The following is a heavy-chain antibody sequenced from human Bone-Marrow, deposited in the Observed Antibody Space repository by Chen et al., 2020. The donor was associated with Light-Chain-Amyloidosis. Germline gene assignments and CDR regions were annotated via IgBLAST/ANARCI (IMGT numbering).Heavy chain of an antibody. D-gene: IGHD4-17*01. CDR1: GFTVSSNY. J-gene: IGHJ4*02. V-gene: IGHV3-53*01. CDR2: LYTGGST. Sequence: EVQLVESGGGLIQPGGSLRLSCAASGFTVSSNYMSWVRQAPWKGLEWVSVLYTGGSTYYADSVKGRFTISRDNSKNTLYLQMSSLRAEDTAVYYCARVRDPTYGGLDYWGQGTLVTVSS. CDR3: ARVRDPTYGGLDY.